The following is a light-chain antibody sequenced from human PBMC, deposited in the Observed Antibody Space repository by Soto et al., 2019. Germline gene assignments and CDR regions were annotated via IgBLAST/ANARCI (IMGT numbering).Light chain of an antibody. CDR3: ATWDDSLSGRV. CDR1: SSNIGKNY. J-gene: IGLJ3*02. Sequence: QSVLTQPPSASGTPGQRVTISCSGSSSNIGKNYVYWYQQLPGTAPKLLIYRNNQRPSGVPERFSGSKSGNSASLAISGLRSEDEADFYCATWDDSLSGRVFGGGTKLTVL. CDR2: RNN. V-gene: IGLV1-47*01.